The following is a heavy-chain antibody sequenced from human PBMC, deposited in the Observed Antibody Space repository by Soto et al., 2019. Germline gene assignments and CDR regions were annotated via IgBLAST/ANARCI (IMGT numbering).Heavy chain of an antibody. D-gene: IGHD3-3*01. Sequence: QVQLQESGPGLVKPSQTLSLTCTVSGGSISSGNYYWSWIRQYPGKGLEWIGYIYYNGITYYKPSLKSRVTISLDMSKNQFALKLTPVTAADTAVYYCARDPRGVATSFYYGMDVWGQGTTVTVSS. J-gene: IGHJ6*02. CDR2: IYYNGIT. CDR1: GGSISSGNYY. CDR3: ARDPRGVATSFYYGMDV. V-gene: IGHV4-31*03.